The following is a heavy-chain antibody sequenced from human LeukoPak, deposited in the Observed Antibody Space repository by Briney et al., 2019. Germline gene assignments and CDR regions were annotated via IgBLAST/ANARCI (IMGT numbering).Heavy chain of an antibody. D-gene: IGHD2-21*02. Sequence: GGSLRLSCAASGFVISRYSLNWVRQAPGKGLEWLSYITSSSSTKYYADSVKGRFTISRDNAKNSLYLQMNSLRAEDTAVYYCVHCGGDCYPRCGMDAWGQRTTVTVSS. CDR2: ITSSSSTK. J-gene: IGHJ6*02. CDR1: GFVISRYS. V-gene: IGHV3-48*04. CDR3: VHCGGDCYPRCGMDA.